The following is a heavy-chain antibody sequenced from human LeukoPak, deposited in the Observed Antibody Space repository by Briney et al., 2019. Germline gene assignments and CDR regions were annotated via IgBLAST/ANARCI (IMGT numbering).Heavy chain of an antibody. J-gene: IGHJ1*01. V-gene: IGHV4-38-2*01. CDR3: ARRSEYFQD. CDR2: IYHSGST. CDR1: GYSISSGFY. Sequence: ASETLSLTCAVSGYSISSGFYWGWIRQPPGKGLEWIGSIYHSGSTYYNPSLKSRVTISLDTSKNQFSLRLSSVTAADTAVYYCARRSEYFQDWGQDTLLTVSS.